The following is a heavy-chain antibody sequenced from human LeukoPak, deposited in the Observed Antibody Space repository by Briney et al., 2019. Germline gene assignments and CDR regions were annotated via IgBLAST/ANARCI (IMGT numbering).Heavy chain of an antibody. CDR3: ARQTVTSNWFDP. Sequence: SETLSLTCPVNEGAITTCWWRLVRQPPGKGLEWIGYIYYSGSTNYNPSLKSRVTISVDTSKNQFSLKLSSVTAADTAFYYCARQTVTSNWFDPWGQGTLVTVSS. V-gene: IGHV4-59*01. J-gene: IGHJ5*02. CDR1: EGAITTCW. CDR2: IYYSGST. D-gene: IGHD4-17*01.